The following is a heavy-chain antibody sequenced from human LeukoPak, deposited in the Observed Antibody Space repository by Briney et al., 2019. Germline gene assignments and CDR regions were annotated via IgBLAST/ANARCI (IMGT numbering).Heavy chain of an antibody. Sequence: GESLKISCKGSGYSFSGYWIAWVRQMPGKGLEWMGIIFPGDSDPKYSPSFQGQVTISADKSISTAYLQWSSLKASDTAVYYCAREFGSGSYYNLGYWGQGTLVTVSS. CDR3: AREFGSGSYYNLGY. CDR2: IFPGDSDP. D-gene: IGHD3-10*01. CDR1: GYSFSGYW. J-gene: IGHJ4*02. V-gene: IGHV5-51*01.